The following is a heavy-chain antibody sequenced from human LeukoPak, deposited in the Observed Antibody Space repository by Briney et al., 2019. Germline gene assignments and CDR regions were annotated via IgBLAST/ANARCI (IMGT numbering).Heavy chain of an antibody. Sequence: PSETLSLTCAVYGGSFSGYYWSWIRQPPRKGLEWIGEINHSGSTNYNPSLKSRVTMSVDTSKTQFALKLSSVPAADTAVYYCARGSYYGAGSYLSWGQGTLVSVSS. CDR1: GGSFSGYY. CDR3: ARGSYYGAGSYLS. CDR2: INHSGST. V-gene: IGHV4-34*01. J-gene: IGHJ4*02. D-gene: IGHD3-10*01.